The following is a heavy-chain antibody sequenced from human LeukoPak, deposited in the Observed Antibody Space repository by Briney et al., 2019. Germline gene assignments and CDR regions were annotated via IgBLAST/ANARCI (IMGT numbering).Heavy chain of an antibody. CDR1: GFAFSSYS. D-gene: IGHD3-16*02. CDR2: ISSSSSYI. V-gene: IGHV3-21*01. Sequence: GGSLRLPCAASGFAFSSYSMNWVRQAPGKGLEWVSSISSSSSYIYYADSVKGRFTISRDNAKNSLYLQMNSLRAEDTAVYYCASSAYDYVWGSYRYYFDYWGQGTLVTVSS. J-gene: IGHJ4*02. CDR3: ASSAYDYVWGSYRYYFDY.